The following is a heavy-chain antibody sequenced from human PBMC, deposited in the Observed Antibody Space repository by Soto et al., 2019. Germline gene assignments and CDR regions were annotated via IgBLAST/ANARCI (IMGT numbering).Heavy chain of an antibody. CDR2: IIPIFGTA. CDR1: GGTFSSYA. CDR3: AREGVAPYYYYGMDV. V-gene: IGHV1-69*13. J-gene: IGHJ6*02. D-gene: IGHD5-12*01. Sequence: GASVKVSCKASGGTFSSYAISWVRQAPGQGLEWMGGIIPIFGTANYAQKFQGRVTVTADESTSTAYMELRSLRSDDTADYYCAREGVAPYYYYGMDVRGQGTPVTAP.